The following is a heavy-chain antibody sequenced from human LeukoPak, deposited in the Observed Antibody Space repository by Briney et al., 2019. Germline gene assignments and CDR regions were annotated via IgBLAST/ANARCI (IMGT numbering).Heavy chain of an antibody. CDR3: ARSSGLLDY. D-gene: IGHD6-19*01. CDR1: GGSFSGYY. Sequence: ESSETLSLTCAVYGGSFSGYYWSWIRQPPGKGLEWIGEINHSGSTNYNPSLKSRVTISVDTSKNQFSLKLSSVTAADTAVYYCARSSGLLDYWGQGTLVTVSS. CDR2: INHSGST. J-gene: IGHJ4*02. V-gene: IGHV4-34*01.